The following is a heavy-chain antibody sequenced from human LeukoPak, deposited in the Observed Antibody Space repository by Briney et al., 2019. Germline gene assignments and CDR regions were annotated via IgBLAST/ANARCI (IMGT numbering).Heavy chain of an antibody. J-gene: IGHJ4*02. D-gene: IGHD2-2*01. CDR2: IRYDGSNK. CDR3: AKDYPYYCSSTSCYGGSGVDY. CDR1: GFTFSTYG. V-gene: IGHV3-30*02. Sequence: PGGSLRLSCAASGFTFSTYGIDWVRQAPGKGLEWVAFIRYDGSNKYYADSVKGRFTISRDNSKNTLYLQMNNLRAEDTAVYYCAKDYPYYCSSTSCYGGSGVDYWGQGTLVTVSS.